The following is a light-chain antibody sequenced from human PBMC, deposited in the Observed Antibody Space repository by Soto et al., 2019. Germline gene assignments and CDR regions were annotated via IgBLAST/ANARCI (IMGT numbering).Light chain of an antibody. J-gene: IGKJ1*01. V-gene: IGKV1-5*01. CDR1: QSVRSW. CDR2: GAS. Sequence: TLSSSLAAKLTITCRASQSVRSWLAWYQQKPGQAPRLIIYGASGRADGIPSRFSGSGSGTDFTLTISRLQPDDFATYHCQQSYSSPEWTLGQGTKVDIK. CDR3: QQSYSSPEWT.